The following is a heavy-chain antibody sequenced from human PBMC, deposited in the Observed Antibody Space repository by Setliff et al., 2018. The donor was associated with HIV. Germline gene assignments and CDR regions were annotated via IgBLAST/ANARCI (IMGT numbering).Heavy chain of an antibody. CDR2: IYYSGNT. CDR1: GGSLSSSNYY. D-gene: IGHD7-27*01. Sequence: SETLSLTCTVSGGSLSSSNYYCGWIRQPPGKGLEWIGSIYYSGNTYYNPSLKSRVTISGDTSKKQFSLKLRAVTAADSAVYYCARQGRPGDFHYFDSWGQGTLVTVSS. J-gene: IGHJ4*02. V-gene: IGHV4-39*01. CDR3: ARQGRPGDFHYFDS.